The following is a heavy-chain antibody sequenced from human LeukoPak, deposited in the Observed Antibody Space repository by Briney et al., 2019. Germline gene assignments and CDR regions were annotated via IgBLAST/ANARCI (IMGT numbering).Heavy chain of an antibody. J-gene: IGHJ3*02. CDR2: IYHSGST. D-gene: IGHD1/OR15-1a*01. CDR1: GGSISSYY. Sequence: PSETLSLTCTVSGGSISSYYWSWIRQPPGKGLEWIGYIYHSGSTYYNPSLKSRVTISVDRSKNQFSLKLSSVTAADTAVYYCARDNWNNSAFDIWGQGTMVTVSS. CDR3: ARDNWNNSAFDI. V-gene: IGHV4-59*12.